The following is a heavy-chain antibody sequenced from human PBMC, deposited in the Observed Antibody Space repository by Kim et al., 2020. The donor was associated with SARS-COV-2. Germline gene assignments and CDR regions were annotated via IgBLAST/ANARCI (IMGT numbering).Heavy chain of an antibody. D-gene: IGHD3-10*01. V-gene: IGHV3-23*01. CDR3: AKKKYYYGSGSYFDY. CDR2: ISGSGGST. CDR1: GFTFSSYA. J-gene: IGHJ4*02. Sequence: GGSLRLSCAASGFTFSSYAMSWVRQAPGKGLEWVSAISGSGGSTYYADSVKGRFTISRDNSKNTLYLQMNSLRAEDTAVYYCAKKKYYYGSGSYFDYWGQGTLVTVSS.